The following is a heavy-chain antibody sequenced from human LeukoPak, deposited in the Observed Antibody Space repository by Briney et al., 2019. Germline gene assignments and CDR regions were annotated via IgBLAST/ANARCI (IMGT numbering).Heavy chain of an antibody. J-gene: IGHJ6*03. CDR1: EFTFGDYA. Sequence: GGSLRLSCTGSEFTFGDYAMSWVRQAPGKGLEWVSAISGSGGSTYYADSVKGRFTISRDNSKNTLYLQMNSLRAEDTAVYYCAKGPSSGGSSGWYPYYYYYMDVWGKGTTVTVSS. CDR3: AKGPSSGGSSGWYPYYYYYMDV. V-gene: IGHV3-23*01. D-gene: IGHD6-19*01. CDR2: ISGSGGST.